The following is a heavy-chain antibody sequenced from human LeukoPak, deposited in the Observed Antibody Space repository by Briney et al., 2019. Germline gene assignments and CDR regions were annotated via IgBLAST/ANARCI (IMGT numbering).Heavy chain of an antibody. D-gene: IGHD3-16*01. Sequence: PSETLSLTCTVSGGSISSGGYYWSWIRQPPGKGLEWIGYIYHSGSTYYNPSLKSRVTISVDRSKNQFSLKLSSVTAADTAVYYCARRGPAGLLYYMDVWGKGTTVTVSS. J-gene: IGHJ6*03. V-gene: IGHV4-30-2*01. CDR2: IYHSGST. CDR3: ARRGPAGLLYYMDV. CDR1: GGSISSGGYY.